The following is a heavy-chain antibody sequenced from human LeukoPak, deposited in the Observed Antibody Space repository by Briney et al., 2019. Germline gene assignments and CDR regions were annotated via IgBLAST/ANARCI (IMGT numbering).Heavy chain of an antibody. CDR1: GGSVSSYY. CDR2: IYYSGST. D-gene: IGHD5-12*01. CDR3: ARAYSGYDSAFDY. V-gene: IGHV4-30-4*01. J-gene: IGHJ4*02. Sequence: SETLSLTCTVSGGSVSSYYWSWIRQPPGKGLEWIGYIYYSGSTYYNPSLKSRVTISVDTTKNQFSLKLSSVTAADTAVYYCARAYSGYDSAFDYWGQGTLVTVSS.